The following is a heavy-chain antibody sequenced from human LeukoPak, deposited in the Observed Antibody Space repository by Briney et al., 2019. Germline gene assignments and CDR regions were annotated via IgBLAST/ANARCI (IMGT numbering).Heavy chain of an antibody. Sequence: PGRSLRLSCAASGFTFDDYTMHWVRQAPGKGLEWVSGISCNSGSIGYADSVKGRFTISRDNAKNSLYLQMNSLRGDDTALYYCAKDRRNDFDYWGQGTLVTVSS. J-gene: IGHJ4*02. CDR3: AKDRRNDFDY. CDR1: GFTFDDYT. CDR2: ISCNSGSI. V-gene: IGHV3-9*01. D-gene: IGHD1-14*01.